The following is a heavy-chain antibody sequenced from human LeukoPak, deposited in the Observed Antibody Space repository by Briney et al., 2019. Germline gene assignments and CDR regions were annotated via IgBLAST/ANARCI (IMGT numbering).Heavy chain of an antibody. Sequence: GGSLRLSCAASGFTFSSYEMNWVRQAPGKGLEWVSAISGSGDSTYYADSVKGRFTISRDNSQNTLYLQMNSLRVEDTAVYYCANVYDTSGVRGNYWGQGTLVTVST. CDR1: GFTFSSYE. V-gene: IGHV3-23*01. J-gene: IGHJ4*02. D-gene: IGHD3-22*01. CDR3: ANVYDTSGVRGNY. CDR2: ISGSGDST.